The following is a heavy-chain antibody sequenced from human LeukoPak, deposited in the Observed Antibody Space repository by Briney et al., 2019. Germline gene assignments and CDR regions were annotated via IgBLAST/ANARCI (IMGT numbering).Heavy chain of an antibody. J-gene: IGHJ6*03. CDR2: ISGSGGST. D-gene: IGHD4-23*01. V-gene: IGHV3-23*01. CDR3: ARALDYGGNARYYYYYYMGV. CDR1: GFTFSSYA. Sequence: GGSLRLSCAASGFTFSSYAMSWVRQAPGKGLEWVSAISGSGGSTYYADSVKGRFTISRDNSKSTLYLQMNSLRAEDTAAYYCARALDYGGNARYYYYYYMGVWGKGTTVTVSS.